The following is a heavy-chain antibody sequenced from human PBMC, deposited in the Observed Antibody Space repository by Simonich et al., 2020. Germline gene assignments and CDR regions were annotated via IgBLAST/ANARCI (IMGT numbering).Heavy chain of an antibody. CDR3: ARNGLVGILKAFDI. Sequence: QVQLVQSGAEVKKPGASVKVSCKASGYTFTGYYMHWVGQAPGQGLEGMGWINPNRGGTNHAQKFQGRVTMTRDTSISTAYMELSRLRSDDTAVYYCARNGLVGILKAFDIWGQGTMVTVSS. CDR1: GYTFTGYY. J-gene: IGHJ3*02. V-gene: IGHV1-2*02. D-gene: IGHD2-21*01. CDR2: INPNRGGT.